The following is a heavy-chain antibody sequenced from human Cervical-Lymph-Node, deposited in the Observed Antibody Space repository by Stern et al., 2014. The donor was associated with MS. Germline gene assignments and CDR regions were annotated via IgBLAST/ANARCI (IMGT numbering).Heavy chain of an antibody. V-gene: IGHV1-69*18. J-gene: IGHJ4*02. D-gene: IGHD1-26*01. CDR1: GGTFSNLD. CDR2: TIPMFGTA. CDR3: ARWEGGGLGFDY. Sequence: QVQLVQSGAEVKKPGSSVRVSRKASGGTFSNLDVSWVRQAPGQGLEWMGRTIPMFGTATYARGFQDRVTITADESTTTVYLELSNLISEDTAVYFCARWEGGGLGFDYWGQGTLVTVSS.